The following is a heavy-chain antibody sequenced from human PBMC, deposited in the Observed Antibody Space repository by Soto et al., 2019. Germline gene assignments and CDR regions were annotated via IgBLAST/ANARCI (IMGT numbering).Heavy chain of an antibody. J-gene: IGHJ4*02. V-gene: IGHV4-31*02. CDR2: IYYSGST. Sequence: SETLSLTCTVSGGSISSGGYYXSWIXXXPGKGLEWIGYIYYSGSTYYNPSLKSRVTISVDTSKNQFSLKLSSVTAADTAVYYCARDLDYGGNSWRYFDYWGQGTLVTVS. CDR1: GGSISSGGYY. D-gene: IGHD4-17*01. CDR3: ARDLDYGGNSWRYFDY.